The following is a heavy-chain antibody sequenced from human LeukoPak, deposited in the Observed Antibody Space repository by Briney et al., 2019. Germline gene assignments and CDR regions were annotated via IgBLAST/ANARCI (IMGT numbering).Heavy chain of an antibody. J-gene: IGHJ6*02. Sequence: HTGGSLRLSCAASGFTFSTYAMHWVRQAPGKGLEWVAVISYDGRNKYYADSVKGRFTISRDNSKNTLSVQMSSLRAEDTAVYYCARGNVAMTNYGMDVWGQGTTVTVS. D-gene: IGHD2-8*01. CDR3: ARGNVAMTNYGMDV. CDR1: GFTFSTYA. V-gene: IGHV3-30*04. CDR2: ISYDGRNK.